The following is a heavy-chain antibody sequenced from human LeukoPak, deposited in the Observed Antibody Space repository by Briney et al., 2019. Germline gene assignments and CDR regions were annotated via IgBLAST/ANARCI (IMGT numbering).Heavy chain of an antibody. J-gene: IGHJ6*03. CDR3: AKHPVGATYYMDV. CDR2: ISGSGGST. Sequence: GGSLRLSCAASGFTFSSYEMSWVRQAPGKGLEWVSAISGSGGSTYYADSVKGRFTISRDNSKNTLYLQMNSLRAEDTAVYYCAKHPVGATYYMDVWGKGTPVTVSS. V-gene: IGHV3-23*01. CDR1: GFTFSSYE. D-gene: IGHD1-26*01.